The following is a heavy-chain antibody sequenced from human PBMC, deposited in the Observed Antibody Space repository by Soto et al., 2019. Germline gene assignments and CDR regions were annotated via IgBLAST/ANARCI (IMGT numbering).Heavy chain of an antibody. Sequence: SETLSLTCAVSGGSISSGGYPWSWIRQPPGKGLEWIGYIYHGSTYYNPSLKSRVTISIDRSKNQFSLKLSSVTAADTAVYYCARSGCGGLGVFDIWAQRTMVSVSS. CDR3: ARSGCGGLGVFDI. D-gene: IGHD6-19*01. CDR1: GGSISSGGYP. CDR2: IYHGST. J-gene: IGHJ3*02. V-gene: IGHV4-30-2*01.